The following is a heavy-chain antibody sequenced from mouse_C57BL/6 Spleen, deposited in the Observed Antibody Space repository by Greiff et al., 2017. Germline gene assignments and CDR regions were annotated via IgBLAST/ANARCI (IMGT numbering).Heavy chain of an antibody. J-gene: IGHJ3*01. Sequence: VQLQQPGAELVMPGASVKLSCKASGYTFTSYWMHWVKQRPGQGLEWIGEIDPSDSYTNYNQKFQGKSTLTVDKSSSTAYLQLSSLTSEDSAVYYCASSSYYDGSNLFAYWGQGTLVTVSA. D-gene: IGHD1-1*01. CDR3: ASSSYYDGSNLFAY. CDR2: IDPSDSYT. CDR1: GYTFTSYW. V-gene: IGHV1-69*01.